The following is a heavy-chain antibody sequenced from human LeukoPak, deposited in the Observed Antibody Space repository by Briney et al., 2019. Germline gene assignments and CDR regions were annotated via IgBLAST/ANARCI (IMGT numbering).Heavy chain of an antibody. D-gene: IGHD6-6*01. J-gene: IGHJ4*02. CDR2: IYYSGST. Sequence: SETLSLTCTVSGGSISSSSYYWGWIRQPPGTRLEWIGSIYYSGSTYYNPSLKSRVTISVDTSKNQFSLKLSSVTAADTAVYYCARHNSSIAAPIDYWGQGTLVTVSS. V-gene: IGHV4-39*07. CDR1: GGSISSSSYY. CDR3: ARHNSSIAAPIDY.